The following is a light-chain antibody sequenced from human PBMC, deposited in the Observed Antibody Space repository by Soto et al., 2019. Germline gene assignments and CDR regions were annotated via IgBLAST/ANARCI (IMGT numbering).Light chain of an antibody. J-gene: IGLJ1*01. CDR2: EVT. CDR1: SSDVGGYNY. CDR3: SSYAGSNNV. V-gene: IGLV2-8*01. Sequence: QSAPTQPPSASGSPGQSVTISCTGTSSDVGGYNYVSWYQQHPGKAPELMIYEVTKRPSGVPDRFSGSKSGNTASLTVSGLQADDEADYYCSSYAGSNNVFGTGTKVTVL.